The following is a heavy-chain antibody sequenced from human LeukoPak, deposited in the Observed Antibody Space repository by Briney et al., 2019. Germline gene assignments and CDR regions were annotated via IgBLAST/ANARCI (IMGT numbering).Heavy chain of an antibody. J-gene: IGHJ4*02. Sequence: PGRSLRLSCAASGFTFSSYGMHWVRQAPGKGLEGVAVIWYDGSNKYYADSVKGRFTISRDNSKNTLYLQINSLRAEDTAVYYCARAYCSGGSCYSDFDYWGQGTLVTVSS. CDR2: IWYDGSNK. V-gene: IGHV3-33*01. CDR3: ARAYCSGGSCYSDFDY. D-gene: IGHD2-15*01. CDR1: GFTFSSYG.